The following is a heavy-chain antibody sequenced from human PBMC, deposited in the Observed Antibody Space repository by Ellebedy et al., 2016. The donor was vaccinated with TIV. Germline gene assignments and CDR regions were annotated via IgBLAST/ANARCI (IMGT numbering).Heavy chain of an antibody. Sequence: SETLSLTXTVSGCSISSSSYYWGWIRQPPAKGMEWIGSIYYSGSTYYNPSLKSRVTISVDTSKNQFSLKLSSVTAADTAVYYCARPSDNIVGAGVDAFDIWGQGTMVTVSS. V-gene: IGHV4-39*07. D-gene: IGHD1-26*01. CDR3: ARPSDNIVGAGVDAFDI. CDR2: IYYSGST. CDR1: GCSISSSSYY. J-gene: IGHJ3*02.